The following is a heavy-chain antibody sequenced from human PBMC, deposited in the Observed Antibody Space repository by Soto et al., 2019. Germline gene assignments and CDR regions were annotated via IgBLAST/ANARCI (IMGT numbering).Heavy chain of an antibody. CDR1: GVSISSGGYY. V-gene: IGHV4-31*01. CDR2: IYYSGST. CDR3: ASDGSWAAGMDV. J-gene: IGHJ6*02. Sequence: QVQLQESGPGLVKPSQTLSLTCTVSGVSISSGGYYWSWIRQHPGKGLEWIGYIYYSGSTYYNPALESLVTTSVDTSKTQFSLPLSSLTAADTAVYYCASDGSWAAGMDVWGQGTTVTVSS. D-gene: IGHD2-2*03.